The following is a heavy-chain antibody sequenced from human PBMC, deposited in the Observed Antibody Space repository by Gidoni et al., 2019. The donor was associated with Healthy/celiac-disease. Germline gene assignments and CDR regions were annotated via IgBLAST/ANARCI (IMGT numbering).Heavy chain of an antibody. CDR1: GFPFRDYY. CDR2: ISSSGSTI. V-gene: IGHV3-11*01. D-gene: IGHD5-12*01. CDR3: ARDSHRDGYNEVYWFDP. Sequence: QVQLVESGGGLVKPGGSLRLSCAASGFPFRDYYMSWIRQAPGKGLEWVSYISSSGSTIYYADSVKGRFTISRDNAKNSLYMQMNSLRAEDTAVYHCARDSHRDGYNEVYWFDPWGQGTLVTVSS. J-gene: IGHJ5*02.